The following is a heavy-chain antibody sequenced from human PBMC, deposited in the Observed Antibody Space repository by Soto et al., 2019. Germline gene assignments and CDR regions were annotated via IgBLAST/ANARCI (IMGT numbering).Heavy chain of an antibody. D-gene: IGHD1-26*01. CDR3: ARDPFGRLHFDY. V-gene: IGHV3-30-3*01. J-gene: IGHJ4*02. Sequence: GGSLRLSCAASGFTFSSYAMHWVRQAPGKGLEWVAVISYDGSNKYYADSVKGRFTISRDNSKNSLYLQMNSLRAEDTAVYYCARDPFGRLHFDYWGQGTLVTVSS. CDR1: GFTFSSYA. CDR2: ISYDGSNK.